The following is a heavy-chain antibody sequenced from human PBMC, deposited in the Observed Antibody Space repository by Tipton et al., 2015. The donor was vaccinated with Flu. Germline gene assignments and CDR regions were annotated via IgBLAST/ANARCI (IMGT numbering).Heavy chain of an antibody. J-gene: IGHJ4*02. V-gene: IGHV4-39*01. Sequence: TLSFTCTVSGGSISSSSYYWGWIRQPPGKGLEWIGSIYYSGSTYYNPSLKSRVTISVDTSKNQFSLKLSSVTAADTAVYYCARGRGYYYDFDYWGQGTLVTVSS. CDR3: ARGRGYYYDFDY. CDR1: GGSISSSSYY. D-gene: IGHD3-22*01. CDR2: IYYSGST.